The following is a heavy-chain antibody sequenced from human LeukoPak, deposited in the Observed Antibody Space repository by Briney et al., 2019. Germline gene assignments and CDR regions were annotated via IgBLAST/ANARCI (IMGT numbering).Heavy chain of an antibody. CDR1: GGSISSGSYY. D-gene: IGHD6-19*01. J-gene: IGHJ4*02. Sequence: PSQTLSLTCTVSGGSISSGSYYWSWIRPPAGKGLEWIGRIYTSGSTNYNPSLKTRVTISVDTSKNQLSLKLSSVTAADTAVYYCARSTAGTFDFDYWGQGTLVTVSS. CDR3: ARSTAGTFDFDY. V-gene: IGHV4-61*02. CDR2: IYTSGST.